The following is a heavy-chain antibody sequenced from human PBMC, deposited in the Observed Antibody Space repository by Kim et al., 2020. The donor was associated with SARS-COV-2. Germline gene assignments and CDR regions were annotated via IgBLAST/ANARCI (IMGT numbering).Heavy chain of an antibody. CDR3: ATDRTTVTTWVRIFDY. Sequence: GASLRLSCAASGFIFTSCAMHWVRQSPGKGLEWVAAISYDGSTKYYADSVKGRFTISRDNSKNTLYLQMSSLTTEDTALYYCATDRTTVTTWVRIFDYWGQGTLVTVSS. V-gene: IGHV3-30*04. CDR1: GFIFTSCA. CDR2: ISYDGSTK. J-gene: IGHJ4*02. D-gene: IGHD4-17*01.